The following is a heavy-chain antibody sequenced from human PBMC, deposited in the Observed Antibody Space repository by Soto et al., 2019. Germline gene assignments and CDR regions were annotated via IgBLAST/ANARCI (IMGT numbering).Heavy chain of an antibody. J-gene: IGHJ4*02. CDR1: GYTFTDYA. V-gene: IGHV1-3*01. Sequence: QAQLVQSGAEAKKPGASVKVSCKASGYTFTDYALHWVRQAPGQGLEWMGWINVGNGNTGYSRKFQGRVTNGRDMFETTAYIEVPSLTSEDTSIYYCAREGAHYAPFDLWGQGTLVTVSS. D-gene: IGHD3-16*01. CDR2: INVGNGNT. CDR3: AREGAHYAPFDL.